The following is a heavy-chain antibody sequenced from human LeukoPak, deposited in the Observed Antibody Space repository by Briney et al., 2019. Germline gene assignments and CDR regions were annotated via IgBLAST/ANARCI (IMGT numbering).Heavy chain of an antibody. V-gene: IGHV4-61*08. CDR1: GGSVSSSGYS. D-gene: IGHD2/OR15-2a*01. CDR2: TYYSGST. CDR3: ALRRLTSSQIIEDNWFGP. J-gene: IGHJ5*02. Sequence: SEPLSLPCPVSGGSVSSSGYSWTWIRQPPGKTLEWIWYTYYSGSTNYNPSLKSRVALSVDTSKNQFSLKLTSVTAADTAVYYCALRRLTSSQIIEDNWFGPWGQGTLVTVSS.